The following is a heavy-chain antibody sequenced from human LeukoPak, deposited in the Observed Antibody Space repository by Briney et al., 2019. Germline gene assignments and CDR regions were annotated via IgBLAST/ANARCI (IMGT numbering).Heavy chain of an antibody. D-gene: IGHD3-10*01. J-gene: IGHJ3*02. CDR2: IIPIFGTA. CDR1: GGTFSSYA. V-gene: IGHV1-69*05. Sequence: GASVKVSCKASGGTFSSYAISWARQAPGQGLEWMGGIIPIFGTANYAQKFQGRVTMTRDMSTSTVYMELSSLRSEDMAVYYCARGQYYYASGSSFLKRGVSAFDIWGQGTMVTVSS. CDR3: ARGQYYYASGSSFLKRGVSAFDI.